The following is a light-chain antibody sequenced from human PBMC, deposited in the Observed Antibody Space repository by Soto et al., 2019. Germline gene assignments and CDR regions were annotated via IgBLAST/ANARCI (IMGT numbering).Light chain of an antibody. CDR1: QSISSS. Sequence: EIVLTQSPATLSLSPGERATLSCRASQSISSSLAWYQQKPGQAPRLLIYDASSRATGFPARFSGSGSGTDFTLTIGSLEPEDFAVYYCQQRSEWPRTLGQGTKVDIK. CDR2: DAS. J-gene: IGKJ1*01. CDR3: QQRSEWPRT. V-gene: IGKV3-11*01.